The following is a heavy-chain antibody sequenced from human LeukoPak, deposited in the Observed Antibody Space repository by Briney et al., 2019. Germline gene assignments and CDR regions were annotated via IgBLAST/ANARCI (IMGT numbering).Heavy chain of an antibody. J-gene: IGHJ3*02. CDR2: ISPNSGGT. D-gene: IGHD3-10*01. CDR1: GYAFTDYY. Sequence: ASVRVSCKASGYAFTDYYMHWVRQAPGRGLEWMGWISPNSGGTNYAQKFQGRVTMTRDTSISAAYMELSRLRSDDTAIYYCARESLVRLTSGFDIWGQGTMVTVSS. CDR3: ARESLVRLTSGFDI. V-gene: IGHV1-2*02.